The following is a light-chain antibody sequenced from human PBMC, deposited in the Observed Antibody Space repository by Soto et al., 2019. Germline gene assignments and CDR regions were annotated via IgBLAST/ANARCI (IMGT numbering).Light chain of an antibody. CDR3: QQHDSWPRT. CDR2: VAS. Sequence: ILITQSASNLPVSPGEGATVSLVASQIVRRTLAGYQQNPGQAPTPLIYVASPMATGFPARFSGSGSGTEFTLTISSLQSEDFAVYYCQQHDSWPRTFGQGTKVDIK. J-gene: IGKJ1*01. CDR1: QIVRRT. V-gene: IGKV3-15*01.